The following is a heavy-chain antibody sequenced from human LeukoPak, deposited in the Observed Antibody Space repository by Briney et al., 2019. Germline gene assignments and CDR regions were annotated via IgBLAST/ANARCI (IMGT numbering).Heavy chain of an antibody. CDR1: GFTFSSYS. CDR2: ISSSSSYI. D-gene: IGHD6-19*01. CDR3: ARDTREQWLVRGNYYYSMDV. J-gene: IGHJ6*02. V-gene: IGHV3-21*01. Sequence: PGGSLRLSCAASGFTFSSYSMNWVRQAPGKGLEWVSSISSSSSYIYYADSVKGRFTISRDNAKNSLYLQMNSLRAEDTAVYYCARDTREQWLVRGNYYYSMDVWGQGTTVTVSS.